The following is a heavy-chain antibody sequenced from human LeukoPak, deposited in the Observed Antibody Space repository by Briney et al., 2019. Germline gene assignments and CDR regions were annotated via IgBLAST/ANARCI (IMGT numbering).Heavy chain of an antibody. CDR1: GFTFFSYG. Sequence: GGSLRLSCAASGFTFFSYGMHWVRQAPGKGLEWVAGISYDGSNKYYVDSVKGRFTISRDNSKNTLYLEMNSLRAEDTAVYHCAKGNTGSCYSSLDYWGQGTLVTVSP. D-gene: IGHD2-15*01. CDR3: AKGNTGSCYSSLDY. V-gene: IGHV3-30*18. CDR2: ISYDGSNK. J-gene: IGHJ4*02.